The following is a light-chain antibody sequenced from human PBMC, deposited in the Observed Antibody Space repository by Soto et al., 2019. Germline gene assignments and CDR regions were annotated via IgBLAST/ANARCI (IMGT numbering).Light chain of an antibody. V-gene: IGLV2-14*01. J-gene: IGLJ1*01. CDR1: SSDVGGYNY. CDR2: EVS. CDR3: SSYTSSPYV. Sequence: QSALTQPASVSGSPGQSITISCTGTSSDVGGYNYVSWYQQHPGKAPKLMIYEVSNRPSGVSNRFSGSKSGNTASLTISGLQAEDEGDYYCSSYTSSPYVFGTGTKLTVL.